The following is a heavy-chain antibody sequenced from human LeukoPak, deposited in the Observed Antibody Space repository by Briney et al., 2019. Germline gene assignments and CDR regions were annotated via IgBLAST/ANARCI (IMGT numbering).Heavy chain of an antibody. CDR1: GYTFTSYY. Sequence: ASVKVSCKASGYTFTSYYMHWVRQAPGQGLEWMGIINPSGGSTSYAQKFQGRVTMTRDMSTRTAYLELRSLRSDDTAVYYCARRSYYYYYMDVWAKGPRSPSP. CDR2: INPSGGST. V-gene: IGHV1-46*01. CDR3: ARRSYYYYYMDV. J-gene: IGHJ6*03.